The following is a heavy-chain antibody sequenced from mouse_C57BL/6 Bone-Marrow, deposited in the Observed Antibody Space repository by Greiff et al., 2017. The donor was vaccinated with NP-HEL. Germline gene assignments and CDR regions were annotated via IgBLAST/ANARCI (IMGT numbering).Heavy chain of an antibody. CDR2: ISNLAYSI. J-gene: IGHJ1*03. CDR1: GFTFSDYG. V-gene: IGHV5-15*04. CDR3: ARHAITTVVATGYFDV. D-gene: IGHD1-1*01. Sequence: EVKVEESGGGLVQPGGSLKLSCAASGFTFSDYGMAWVRQAPRKGPEWVAFISNLAYSIYYADTVTGRFTISRENAKNTLYLEMSSLRSEDTAMYYCARHAITTVVATGYFDVWGTGTTVTVSS.